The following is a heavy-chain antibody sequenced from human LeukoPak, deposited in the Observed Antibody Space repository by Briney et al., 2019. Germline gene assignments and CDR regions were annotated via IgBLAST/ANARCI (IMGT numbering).Heavy chain of an antibody. CDR3: ARGGGGRWFLDY. CDR2: INYSGGT. Sequence: PSETLSLTCTVSGGSISSGYYWSWIRQHPGKGLEWIGYINYSGGTYYNPSLKSRISMSVDTSKNQFSLKLTSVTDADTAVYYCARGGGGRWFLDYWGQGTLVTVSS. V-gene: IGHV4-31*03. CDR1: GGSISSGYY. J-gene: IGHJ4*02. D-gene: IGHD2-15*01.